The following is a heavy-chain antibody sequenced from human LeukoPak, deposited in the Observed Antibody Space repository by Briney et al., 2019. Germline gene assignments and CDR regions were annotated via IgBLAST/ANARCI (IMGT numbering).Heavy chain of an antibody. Sequence: SETLSLTCTVSGGXISSSSNFWGWIRQPPGKGLEWIGSISYSGSTYYNPSLKSRVTISVDTSKNQFSLKLSSVTAADTAVYYCARLTPYSGSPLGDYWGQGTLVTVSS. J-gene: IGHJ4*02. D-gene: IGHD1-26*01. CDR2: ISYSGST. CDR3: ARLTPYSGSPLGDY. V-gene: IGHV4-39*01. CDR1: GGXISSSSNF.